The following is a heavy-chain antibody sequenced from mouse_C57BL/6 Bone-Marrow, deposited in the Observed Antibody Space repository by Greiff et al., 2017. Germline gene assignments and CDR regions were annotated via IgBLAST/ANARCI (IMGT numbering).Heavy chain of an antibody. V-gene: IGHV1-81*01. J-gene: IGHJ3*01. CDR3: ARNRYYYGSPWFAY. CDR1: GYTFTSYG. Sequence: LVESGAELARPGASVKLSCKASGYTFTSYGISWVKQRTGQGLEWIGEIYPRSGNTYYNEKFKGKATLTADKSSSTAYMELRSLTSEDSAVYFCARNRYYYGSPWFAYWGQGTLVTVSA. D-gene: IGHD1-1*01. CDR2: IYPRSGNT.